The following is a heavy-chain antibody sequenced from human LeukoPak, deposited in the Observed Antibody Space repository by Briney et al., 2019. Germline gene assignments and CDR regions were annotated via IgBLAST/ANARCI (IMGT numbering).Heavy chain of an antibody. CDR1: GYTFTSYD. CDR2: MNPNSGNT. V-gene: IGHV1-8*01. J-gene: IGHJ6*03. Sequence: ASVKVSCKASGYTFTSYDINWVRQATGQGLEWMGWMNPNSGNTGYAQKFQGRVTMTRNTSISTAYMELSSLRSEDTAVYYCAKGTVVVPAAFHFYMDVWGKGTTVTVSS. D-gene: IGHD2-2*01. CDR3: AKGTVVVPAAFHFYMDV.